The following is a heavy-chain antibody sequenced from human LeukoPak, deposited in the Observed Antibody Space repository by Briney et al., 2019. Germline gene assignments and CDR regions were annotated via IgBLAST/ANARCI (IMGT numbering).Heavy chain of an antibody. CDR2: VSSSSSYI. Sequence: GGSLRLSCAASGFTFSSYSMNWVRQAPGKGLEWVSSVSSSSSYIYYADSVKGRFTISRDNAKNSLYLQMNSLTAEDTAVYYCARVFVVSYYYYYYMDVWGKGTTVTVSS. J-gene: IGHJ6*03. CDR3: ARVFVVSYYYYYYMDV. D-gene: IGHD2-15*01. V-gene: IGHV3-21*01. CDR1: GFTFSSYS.